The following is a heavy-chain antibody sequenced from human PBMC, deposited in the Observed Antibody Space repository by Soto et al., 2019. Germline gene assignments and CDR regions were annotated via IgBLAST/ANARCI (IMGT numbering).Heavy chain of an antibody. CDR2: IYHSGST. Sequence: QVQLQESGPGLVKPSGTLSLTCAVSGGSISSSNWWSWVRQPPGKGLEWIGEIYHSGSTNYNPSPKCRVTISVDKSKHQFSLKLSSATAADTAVYYCARRGDEGGWFDPWGQGTLVTVSS. D-gene: IGHD3-10*01. J-gene: IGHJ5*02. CDR3: ARRGDEGGWFDP. V-gene: IGHV4-4*02. CDR1: GGSISSSNW.